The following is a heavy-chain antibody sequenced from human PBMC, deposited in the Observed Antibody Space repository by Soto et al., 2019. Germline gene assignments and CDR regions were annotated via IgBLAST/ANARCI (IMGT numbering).Heavy chain of an antibody. V-gene: IGHV1-24*01. CDR2: FDPEDGET. D-gene: IGHD6-13*01. CDR3: AQQLVELVVRDPFYYYYGMDV. Sequence: GASVKVSCKVSGYTLTELSMHWVRQAPGKGLEWMGGFDPEDGETIYAQKFQGRVTMTEDTSTDTAYMELSSLRSEDTAVYYCAQQLVELVVRDPFYYYYGMDVWGQGTTVTVSS. CDR1: GYTLTELS. J-gene: IGHJ6*02.